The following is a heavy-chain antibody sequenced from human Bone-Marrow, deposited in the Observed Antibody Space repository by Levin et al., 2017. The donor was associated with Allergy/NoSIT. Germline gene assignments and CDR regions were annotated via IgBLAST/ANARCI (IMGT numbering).Heavy chain of an antibody. CDR2: IRNSGTDI. CDR1: GFTISSYS. D-gene: IGHD6-19*01. Sequence: PGESLKISCAASGFTISSYSLGWVRQAPGKGLEWVSAIRNSGTDIYYADSVKGRFTISRDTSKNTLYLQMNSLRVEDTAVYYCALRFGSAGFYFEDWGQGTLVTVSS. J-gene: IGHJ4*02. CDR3: ALRFGSAGFYFED. V-gene: IGHV3-23*01.